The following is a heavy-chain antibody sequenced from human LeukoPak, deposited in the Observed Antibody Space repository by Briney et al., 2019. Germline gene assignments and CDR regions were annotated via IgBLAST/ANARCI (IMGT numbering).Heavy chain of an antibody. CDR1: GDSISTYY. J-gene: IGHJ4*02. Sequence: PSETLSLTCSVSGDSISTYYWSWIRQPPGKALEWIGYVYYSGSTNYNPSLKSRVTISVDTSKNQFSLKLSSVTAADTAVYYCARRSRDGYNKEYYFDYWGQGTLVTVSS. V-gene: IGHV4-59*08. D-gene: IGHD5-24*01. CDR3: ARRSRDGYNKEYYFDY. CDR2: VYYSGST.